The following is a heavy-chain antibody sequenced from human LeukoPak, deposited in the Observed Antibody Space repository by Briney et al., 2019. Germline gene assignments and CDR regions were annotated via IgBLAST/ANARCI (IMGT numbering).Heavy chain of an antibody. J-gene: IGHJ4*02. CDR2: INHSGSN. CDR1: GFTFSDYY. Sequence: GSLRLSCAASGFTFSDYYMSWIRQPPGKGLEWIGEINHSGSNKYNPSLKSRVTISVDTSRNQFSLKLSSVTAADTAVYYCARGNNYYDSSGYQNWGQGTLVTVSS. V-gene: IGHV4-34*01. D-gene: IGHD3-22*01. CDR3: ARGNNYYDSSGYQN.